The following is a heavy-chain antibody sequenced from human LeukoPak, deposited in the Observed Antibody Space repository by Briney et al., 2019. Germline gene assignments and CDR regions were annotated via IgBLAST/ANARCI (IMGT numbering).Heavy chain of an antibody. Sequence: GGSLRLSCAASGFTFSSYSMNWVRQAPGKGLEWVSSISSSSYIYYADSVKGRFTISRDNAKNSLYLQMNSLRAEDTAVYYCARVVVVVAAMQSTDDYWGQGTLVTVSS. CDR2: ISSSSYI. D-gene: IGHD2-15*01. CDR3: ARVVVVVAAMQSTDDY. J-gene: IGHJ4*02. CDR1: GFTFSSYS. V-gene: IGHV3-21*01.